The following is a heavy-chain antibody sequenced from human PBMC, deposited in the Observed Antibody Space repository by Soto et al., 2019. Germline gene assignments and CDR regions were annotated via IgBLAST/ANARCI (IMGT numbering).Heavy chain of an antibody. D-gene: IGHD6-6*01. CDR2: ISAYNGNT. V-gene: IGHV1-18*01. Sequence: ASVKVSCKASGYTFTSYGISWVRQAPGQGLEWMGWISAYNGNTNYAQKLQGRVTMTTDTSTSTAYMELRSLRADDTAVYYCARAHSISSSLQVFDYWGQGTLVTVSS. CDR1: GYTFTSYG. CDR3: ARAHSISSSLQVFDY. J-gene: IGHJ4*02.